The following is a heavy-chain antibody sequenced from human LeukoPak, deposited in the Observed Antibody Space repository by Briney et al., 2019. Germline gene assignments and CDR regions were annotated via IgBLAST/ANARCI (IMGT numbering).Heavy chain of an antibody. D-gene: IGHD3-10*01. CDR3: AAADYYGSGSYYNSVYGMDV. CDR2: IVVGSDNT. V-gene: IGHV1-58*01. CDR1: GFTFTSSA. J-gene: IGHJ6*04. Sequence: APVKVSCKASGFTFTSSAVQWVRQARGQRLEWIGWIVVGSDNTNYAQKFQERVTITRDMSTSTAYMELSSLRSEDTAVYYCAAADYYGSGSYYNSVYGMDVWGKGTTVTVSS.